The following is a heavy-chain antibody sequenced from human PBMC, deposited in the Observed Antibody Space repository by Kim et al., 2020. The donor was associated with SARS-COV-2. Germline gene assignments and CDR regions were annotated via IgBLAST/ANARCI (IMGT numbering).Heavy chain of an antibody. V-gene: IGHV3-30*18. CDR3: AKVGSSWRNYFDR. D-gene: IGHD6-13*01. CDR1: GFIFRSYG. Sequence: GGSLRLSCAASGFIFRSYGIHWVRQTPGKGLEWVALLSYDGNTKYYADSVKGRFTISRDNSEKTLYLQMNSLRTEDTAIYYCAKVGSSWRNYFDRWGQETLVTVSS. J-gene: IGHJ4*02. CDR2: LSYDGNTK.